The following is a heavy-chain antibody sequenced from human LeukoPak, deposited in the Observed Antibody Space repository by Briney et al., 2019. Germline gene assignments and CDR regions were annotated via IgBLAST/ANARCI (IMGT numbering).Heavy chain of an antibody. D-gene: IGHD3-22*01. CDR3: VWNYYDSSGYYQTGGNYYYYGMDV. V-gene: IGHV4-34*01. CDR2: IYYSGST. CDR1: GGSFSGYY. Sequence: SETLPLTCAVYGGSFSGYYWSWIRQPPGKGLEWIGSIYYSGSTYYNPSLKSRVTISVDTSKNQFSLKLSSVTAADTAVYYCVWNYYDSSGYYQTGGNYYYYGMDVWGQGTTVTVSS. J-gene: IGHJ6*02.